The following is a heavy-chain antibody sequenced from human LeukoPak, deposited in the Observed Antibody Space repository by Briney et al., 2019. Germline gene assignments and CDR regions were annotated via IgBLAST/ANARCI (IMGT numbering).Heavy chain of an antibody. CDR1: GGSISSSNW. V-gene: IGHV4-4*02. CDR2: IYHSGST. D-gene: IGHD3-10*01. J-gene: IGHJ4*02. Sequence: NPSGTLSLTCAVSGGSISSSNWWSWVRQPPGKGLEWIGEIYHSGSTNYNPSLKSRVTISVDKSKNQFSLKLSSVTAADTAVYYCVVVDGSGSYHFDYWGQGTLVTVSS. CDR3: VVVDGSGSYHFDY.